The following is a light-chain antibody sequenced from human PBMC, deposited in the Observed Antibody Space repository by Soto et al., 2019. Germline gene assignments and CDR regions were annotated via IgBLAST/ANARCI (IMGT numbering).Light chain of an antibody. CDR1: SGHSTYI. CDR3: ETWDTNVVA. J-gene: IGLJ2*01. CDR2: LEGSGSY. V-gene: IGLV4-60*02. Sequence: QLVLTQSSSASASLGSSVKLTCTLSSGHSTYIIAWHQQQPGKAPRYLMKLEGSGSYNKGSGIPDRFSGSSSGADRYLTISNLQFEDEADYYCETWDTNVVAFGRGTKVTVL.